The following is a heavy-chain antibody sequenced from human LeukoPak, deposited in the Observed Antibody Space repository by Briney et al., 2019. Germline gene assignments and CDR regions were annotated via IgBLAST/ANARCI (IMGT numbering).Heavy chain of an antibody. Sequence: GGSLRLSCAASGFIFSSYSMHWVRQAPGKGLEWVTFIRYDGSNKYYADAVKGRFTISRENSKNTLSLQMNSLRTEDTAVYYCAKDPDYYDKRVYWGQGTLVTVSS. CDR2: IRYDGSNK. CDR1: GFIFSSYS. J-gene: IGHJ4*02. V-gene: IGHV3-30*02. D-gene: IGHD3-22*01. CDR3: AKDPDYYDKRVY.